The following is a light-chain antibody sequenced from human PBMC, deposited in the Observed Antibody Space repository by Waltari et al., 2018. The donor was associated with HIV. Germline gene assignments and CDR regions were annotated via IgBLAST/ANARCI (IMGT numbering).Light chain of an antibody. Sequence: PGESATLSCRASQSVSRNLAWYQQKSGQAPRLLIYGASTRATGIPARFSGSGSGTEFILTISSLQSEDFAVYYCQHYNNWPRITFGQGTRLEIK. CDR3: QHYNNWPRIT. CDR2: GAS. J-gene: IGKJ5*01. CDR1: QSVSRN. V-gene: IGKV3-15*01.